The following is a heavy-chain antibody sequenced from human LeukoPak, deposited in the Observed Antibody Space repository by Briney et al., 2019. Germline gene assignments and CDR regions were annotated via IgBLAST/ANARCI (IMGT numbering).Heavy chain of an antibody. J-gene: IGHJ5*02. CDR2: ISYDGNNK. CDR1: GFTFSSYG. D-gene: IGHD1-14*01. Sequence: GGSLRLSCAASGFTFSSYGMHWVRQAPGKGLEWVTVISYDGNNKYYADSVKGRFTISRDDSKNTLYLQMNSLRAEDTAVYYCARFEITGLNAWGQGTLVTVSS. CDR3: ARFEITGLNA. V-gene: IGHV3-30*03.